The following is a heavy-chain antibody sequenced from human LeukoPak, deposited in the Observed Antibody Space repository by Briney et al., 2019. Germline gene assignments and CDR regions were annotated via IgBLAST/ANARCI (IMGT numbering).Heavy chain of an antibody. V-gene: IGHV4-61*08. CDR1: GGSISSGDYY. Sequence: SETLSLTCTVSGGSISSGDYYWSWIRQPPGKGLEWTRYIYYSGSTNYNPSLKSRVTISVDTSKNQFSLKLSSVTAADTAIYYCARAVSGRFDYWGQGTLVTVSS. CDR3: ARAVSGRFDY. J-gene: IGHJ4*02. CDR2: IYYSGST. D-gene: IGHD6-19*01.